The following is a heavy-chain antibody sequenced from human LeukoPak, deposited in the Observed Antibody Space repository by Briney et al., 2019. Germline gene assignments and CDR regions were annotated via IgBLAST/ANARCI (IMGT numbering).Heavy chain of an antibody. CDR2: ISSSGSTI. D-gene: IGHD3-22*01. J-gene: IGHJ4*02. Sequence: KPGGSLRLSCAASGFTFSNYYMSWIRQAPGKWLEWVSYISSSGSTIYYADSVKGRFTISRDNAKNSLYLQMNSLRAEDTAVYYCARDSHIYYDSSGYYGYYFDYWGQGTLVTVSS. V-gene: IGHV3-11*04. CDR1: GFTFSNYY. CDR3: ARDSHIYYDSSGYYGYYFDY.